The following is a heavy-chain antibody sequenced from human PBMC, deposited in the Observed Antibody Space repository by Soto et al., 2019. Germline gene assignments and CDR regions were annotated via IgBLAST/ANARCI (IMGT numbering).Heavy chain of an antibody. D-gene: IGHD4-17*01. CDR1: GFTFSSYG. V-gene: IGHV3-30*18. CDR3: AKGGTSMTTVTVIDY. Sequence: QVQLVESGGGVVQPGRSLRLSCAASGFTFSSYGMHWVRQAPGKGLEWVAVISYDGSNKYYVDSVKGRFTISRDNSKNTLYLQMNSLRAEDTAVYYCAKGGTSMTTVTVIDYWGQGTLVTVSS. CDR2: ISYDGSNK. J-gene: IGHJ4*02.